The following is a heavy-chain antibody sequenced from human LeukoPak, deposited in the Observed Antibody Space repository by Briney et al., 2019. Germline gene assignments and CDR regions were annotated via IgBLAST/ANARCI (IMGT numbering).Heavy chain of an antibody. CDR3: ARGQDDDFWSGYYTEPYYFDY. Sequence: PSETLSLTCTVSGGSISSYYWSWIRQPPGKGLEWIGYIYYSGSTYYNPSLKSRVTISVDTSKNQFSLKLSSVTAADTAVYYCARGQDDDFWSGYYTEPYYFDYWGRGTLVTVSS. J-gene: IGHJ4*02. D-gene: IGHD3-3*01. V-gene: IGHV4-59*12. CDR1: GGSISSYY. CDR2: IYYSGST.